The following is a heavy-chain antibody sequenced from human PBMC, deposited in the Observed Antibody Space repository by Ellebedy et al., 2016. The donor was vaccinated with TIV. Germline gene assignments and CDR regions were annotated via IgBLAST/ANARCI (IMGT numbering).Heavy chain of an antibody. D-gene: IGHD1-26*01. CDR3: ARASGSYYYFDY. CDR2: INPNSGGT. V-gene: IGHV1-2*02. J-gene: IGHJ4*02. CDR1: GYTFTGYY. Sequence: ASVKVSXXASGYTFTGYYMHWVRQALGQGLEWMGWINPNSGGTNYAQKFQGRVTMTRDTSISTAYMELSRLRSDDTAVYYCARASGSYYYFDYWGQGTLVTVSS.